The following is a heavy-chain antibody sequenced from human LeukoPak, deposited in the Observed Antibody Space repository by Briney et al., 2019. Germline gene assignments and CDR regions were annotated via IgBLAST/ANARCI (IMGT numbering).Heavy chain of an antibody. V-gene: IGHV3-23*01. CDR1: GFTFSYYT. CDR2: IGISGGGI. J-gene: IGHJ4*02. CDR3: AIDPNWGVDY. Sequence: PGGSLRLSCAASGFTFSYYTMYWVRQAPGEGLEWVSIIGISGGGIHYADSVKGRFTISRDNSKNTLYLQMNSLRAEDTAVYYCAIDPNWGVDYWGQGVLVTVSS. D-gene: IGHD7-27*01.